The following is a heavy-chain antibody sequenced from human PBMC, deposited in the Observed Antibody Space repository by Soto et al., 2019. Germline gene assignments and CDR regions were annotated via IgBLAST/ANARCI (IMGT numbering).Heavy chain of an antibody. CDR2: ISWNSGSI. CDR3: AKDMFSSSWYYPFDY. V-gene: IGHV3-9*01. Sequence: EVQLVESGGGLVQPGRSLRLSCAASGFTFDDYAMHWVRQAPGKGLEWVSGISWNSGSIGYADSVKGRFTISRDNAKNSLYLQMNSLRAEDTALYYCAKDMFSSSWYYPFDYWGQGTLVTVSS. CDR1: GFTFDDYA. J-gene: IGHJ4*02. D-gene: IGHD6-13*01.